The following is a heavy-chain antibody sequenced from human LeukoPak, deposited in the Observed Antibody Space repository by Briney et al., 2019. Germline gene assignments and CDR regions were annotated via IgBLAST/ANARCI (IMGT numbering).Heavy chain of an antibody. D-gene: IGHD1-26*01. CDR3: ARARYSGSPFFDY. CDR1: GFTFSSYW. J-gene: IGHJ4*02. Sequence: PGGSLRLSCAASGFTFSSYWMSWVRQAPGKGLEWVANIKQDGSKKYYVDSVKGRFTISRDNAKNSLYLQMNSLRAEDTAVYYCARARYSGSPFFDYWGQGTLVTVSS. CDR2: IKQDGSKK. V-gene: IGHV3-7*01.